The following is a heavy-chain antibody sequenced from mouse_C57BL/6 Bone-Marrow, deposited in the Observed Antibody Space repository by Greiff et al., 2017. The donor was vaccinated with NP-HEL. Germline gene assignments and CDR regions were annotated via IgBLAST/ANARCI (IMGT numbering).Heavy chain of an antibody. V-gene: IGHV1-81*01. Sequence: VQLQQSGAELARPGASVKLSCKASGYTFTSYGISWVKQRTGQGLEWIGEIYPRSGNTYYNDKFKGKATLTADKSSSTAYMELRSLTSEDSAVYFCARHYGSSYNFDYWGQGTTLTVSS. CDR2: IYPRSGNT. J-gene: IGHJ2*01. CDR1: GYTFTSYG. CDR3: ARHYGSSYNFDY. D-gene: IGHD1-1*01.